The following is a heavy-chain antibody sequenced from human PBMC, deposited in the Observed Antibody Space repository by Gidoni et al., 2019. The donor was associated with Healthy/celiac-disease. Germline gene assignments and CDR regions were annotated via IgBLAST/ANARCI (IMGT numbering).Heavy chain of an antibody. CDR3: ARYGGSYGYFDL. CDR2: IYWNDDK. J-gene: IGHJ2*01. V-gene: IGHV2-5*01. CDR1: GFSLNTRGVG. Sequence: QLTLKESGPTLVKPTQTLTLTCTFSGFSLNTRGVGVGWTRQPSGKSLEWLALIYWNDDKRYSPSLKSRITDTKDTSKNQVVRTMTNMGPEGTNTDFCARYGGSYGYFDLWGRGTPVTVSS. D-gene: IGHD2-15*01.